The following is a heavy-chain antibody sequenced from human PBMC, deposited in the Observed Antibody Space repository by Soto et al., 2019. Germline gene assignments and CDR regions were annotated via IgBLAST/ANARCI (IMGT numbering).Heavy chain of an antibody. CDR1: GYTFTGCY. Sequence: ASVKVSCKASGYTFTGCYMHWVRQAPGQGLEWMGWINPNSGGTNYAQKFQGWVTMTRDTSISTAYMELSRLRSDDTAVYYCARVGLPADTYGMDVWGQGTTVTVSS. CDR3: ARVGLPADTYGMDV. V-gene: IGHV1-2*04. CDR2: INPNSGGT. D-gene: IGHD2-2*01. J-gene: IGHJ6*02.